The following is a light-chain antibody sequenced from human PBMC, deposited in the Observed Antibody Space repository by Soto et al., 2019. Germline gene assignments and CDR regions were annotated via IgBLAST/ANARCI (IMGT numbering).Light chain of an antibody. J-gene: IGKJ2*01. CDR1: QSIWTS. V-gene: IGKV3-15*01. CDR2: GAS. CDR3: QQYKNWPPYT. Sequence: EVVLTQSPATLSVSPGERATLSCRASQSIWTSLAWYQQKPGQAPRLLIYGASTRATGVPTRFSGSGSGTDFTLTISSLQSEDFAVYYCQQYKNWPPYTFGQGTNLEIK.